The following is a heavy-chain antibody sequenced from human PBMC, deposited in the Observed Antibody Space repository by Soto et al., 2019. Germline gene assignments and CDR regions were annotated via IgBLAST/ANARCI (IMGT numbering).Heavy chain of an antibody. V-gene: IGHV4-39*01. D-gene: IGHD3-9*01. J-gene: IGHJ4*02. Sequence: ASETLSLTCSVSGDSINSDSYYWGWIRQPPGKGLEWIGSIYYRGNTCYNPSLKTRVTISLDKSKSQFSLKLNSVTAADSAVYFCARLEGLATISYYFDYWGQGTLVTVSS. CDR1: GDSINSDSYY. CDR2: IYYRGNT. CDR3: ARLEGLATISYYFDY.